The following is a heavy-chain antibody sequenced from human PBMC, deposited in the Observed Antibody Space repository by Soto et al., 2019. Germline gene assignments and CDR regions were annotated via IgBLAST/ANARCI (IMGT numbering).Heavy chain of an antibody. CDR1: GGSISSYY. Sequence: SETLSLTCTVSGGSISSYYWSWIRQPPGKGLEWIGYIYYSGSTNYNPSLKSRVTISVDTSKNQFSLKLSSVTAADTAVYYCAIQGWRSGAFDIWGQGTMVTGSS. J-gene: IGHJ3*02. D-gene: IGHD4-4*01. CDR2: IYYSGST. CDR3: AIQGWRSGAFDI. V-gene: IGHV4-59*01.